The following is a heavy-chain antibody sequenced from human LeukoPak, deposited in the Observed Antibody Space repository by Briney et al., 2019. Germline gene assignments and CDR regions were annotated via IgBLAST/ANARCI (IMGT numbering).Heavy chain of an antibody. Sequence: SETLSLTCTVSGGSISSSSYYWGWIRQPPGKGLEWIGRIYYSGSTYYNPSLKSRVTMSLDTSRNQVSMNLTSVTAADTATYYCARETMLAGFASGLGFNYWGQGILVIVSS. CDR1: GGSISSSSYY. V-gene: IGHV4-39*07. CDR2: IYYSGST. J-gene: IGHJ4*02. D-gene: IGHD6-19*01. CDR3: ARETMLAGFASGLGFNY.